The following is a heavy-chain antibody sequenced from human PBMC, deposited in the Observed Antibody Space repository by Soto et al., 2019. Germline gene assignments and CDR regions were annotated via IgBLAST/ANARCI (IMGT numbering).Heavy chain of an antibody. V-gene: IGHV2-5*02. CDR2: IYWADDK. Sequence: SGPPLVQPQQTLTLACPLSGFSITDTGEGVGWLRQPPGQALEWLALIYWADDKRYSPSLWNRLTITLDNAKAQVILPRADMGPADTATYSCAHGYVQWLATFHFFDSLGQGTQVPVCS. J-gene: IGHJ4*02. CDR3: AHGYVQWLATFHFFDS. D-gene: IGHD6-19*01. CDR1: GFSITDTGEG.